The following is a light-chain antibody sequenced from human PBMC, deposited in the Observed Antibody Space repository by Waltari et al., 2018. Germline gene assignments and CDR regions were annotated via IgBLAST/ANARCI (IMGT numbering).Light chain of an antibody. Sequence: EIVLTQSPATLSLSPGERATLSCRASQSVRGYLAWYQQKPGQAPRLLIYDASNRASGIPARFSGSGSGTDFSLSISSLEPEDFAVYYCQQRHNWPLTFGWGTKVEIK. J-gene: IGKJ4*01. CDR2: DAS. V-gene: IGKV3-11*01. CDR1: QSVRGY. CDR3: QQRHNWPLT.